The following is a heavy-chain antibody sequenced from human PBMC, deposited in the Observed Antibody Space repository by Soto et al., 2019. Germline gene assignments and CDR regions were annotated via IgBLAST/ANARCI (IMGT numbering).Heavy chain of an antibody. V-gene: IGHV3-74*01. CDR1: GFTFSSYW. CDR3: AIRASYYDSSGYFDD. J-gene: IGHJ4*02. CDR2: INSDGSST. D-gene: IGHD3-22*01. Sequence: EVQLVESGRGLVQPGGSLRLSCAASGFTFSSYWMHWVRQAPGKGLVWVSRINSDGSSTSYADSVKGRFTISRDNAKNTLYLQMNSLRAEDTVVYYCAIRASYYDSSGYFDDWGQGTLVTVSS.